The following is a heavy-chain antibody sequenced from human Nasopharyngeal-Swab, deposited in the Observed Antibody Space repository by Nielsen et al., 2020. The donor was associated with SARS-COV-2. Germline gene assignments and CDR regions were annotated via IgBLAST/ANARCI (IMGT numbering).Heavy chain of an antibody. J-gene: IGHJ4*02. CDR2: IDWDDDK. CDR1: GFSLSTSGMC. D-gene: IGHD5-12*01. CDR3: ARNTGIVAIFDY. V-gene: IGHV2-70*01. Sequence: SGPTLVQPTQTLTLTCTFSGFSLSTSGMCVSWIRQPPGEALEWLALIDWDDDKYYSTSLKTRLTISKDTFKNQVVLTMTNMDPVDTATYYCARNTGIVAIFDYWGQGTLVTVSS.